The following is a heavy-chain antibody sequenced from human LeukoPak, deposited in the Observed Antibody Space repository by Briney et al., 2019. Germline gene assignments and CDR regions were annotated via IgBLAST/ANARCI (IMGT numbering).Heavy chain of an antibody. V-gene: IGHV1-18*01. CDR2: ISAYNGNT. Sequence: GESLKISCKASGYTFTSYGISWVRQAPGQGLEWMGWISAYNGNTNYAQKLQGRVTMTTDTSTSTTYMELRSLRSDDTAVYYCARDRAYSGYDSWSDSSGYYGNDFDYWGQGTLVTVSS. CDR1: GYTFTSYG. D-gene: IGHD3-22*01. J-gene: IGHJ4*02. CDR3: ARDRAYSGYDSWSDSSGYYGNDFDY.